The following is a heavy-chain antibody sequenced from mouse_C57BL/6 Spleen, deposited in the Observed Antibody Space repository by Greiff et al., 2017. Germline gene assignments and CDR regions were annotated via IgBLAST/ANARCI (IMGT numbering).Heavy chain of an antibody. Sequence: QVTLKESGPGILQPSQTLSLTCSFSGFSLSTFGMGVGWIRQPSGKGLEWLAHIWWDDDKYYNPALKSRLTISKDTSKNQVFLKLANLDTADTATYYCARIHYYGSRGYYFDYWGQGTTLTVSS. J-gene: IGHJ2*01. CDR2: IWWDDDK. CDR3: ARIHYYGSRGYYFDY. V-gene: IGHV8-8*01. D-gene: IGHD1-1*01. CDR1: GFSLSTFGMG.